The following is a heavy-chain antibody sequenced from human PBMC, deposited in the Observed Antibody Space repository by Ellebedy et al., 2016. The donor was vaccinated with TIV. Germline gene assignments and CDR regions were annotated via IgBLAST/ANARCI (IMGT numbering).Heavy chain of an antibody. V-gene: IGHV5-10-1*01. CDR3: ARHELGSNAAFDY. CDR2: IDPSDSYN. Sequence: GESLKISXKGSGYSFIHFWISWVRQMPGKGLEWMGRIDPSDSYNKYRTYSPSFQGHVTISVDKSISTAYLQWSSVKASDTAMYYCARHELGSNAAFDYWGQGTLVTVSS. J-gene: IGHJ4*02. CDR1: GYSFIHFW. D-gene: IGHD7-27*01.